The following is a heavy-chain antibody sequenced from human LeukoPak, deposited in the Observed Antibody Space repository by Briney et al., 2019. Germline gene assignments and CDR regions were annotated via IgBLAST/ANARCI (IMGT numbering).Heavy chain of an antibody. Sequence: PGGSLRLSCAASGFTFSGYWMSWVRQAPGKGLEWVANIKQDGSEKYYVDSVKGRITISRDNAKNSLYLQMNSLRAEDTAVYYCARESSTKAHCGGQGTLVTVSS. CDR1: GFTFSGYW. CDR3: ARESSTKAHC. D-gene: IGHD2-21*02. CDR2: IKQDGSEK. J-gene: IGHJ4*02. V-gene: IGHV3-7*01.